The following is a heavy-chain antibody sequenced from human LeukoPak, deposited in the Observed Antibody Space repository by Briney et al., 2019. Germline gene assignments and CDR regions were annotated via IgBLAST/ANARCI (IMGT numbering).Heavy chain of an antibody. V-gene: IGHV3-74*01. D-gene: IGHD5-18*01. CDR3: ARAGSYGVSTLDY. CDR1: GFTFSSDW. CDR2: INSDGSST. Sequence: GGSLRLSCAASGFTFSSDWIHWVRQAPGKGLVWVSRINSDGSSTRYADSVKVRFTFSRDNAKNTLYLQMNSLRDEDTAVYYCARAGSYGVSTLDYWGQGTLVTVSS. J-gene: IGHJ4*02.